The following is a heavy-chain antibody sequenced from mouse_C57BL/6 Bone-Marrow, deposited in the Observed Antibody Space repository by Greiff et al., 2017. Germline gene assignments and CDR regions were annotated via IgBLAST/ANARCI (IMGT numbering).Heavy chain of an antibody. CDR3: ARETPIYYDYDGYAMDY. Sequence: VQLQQPGAELVKPGASVKMSCKASGYTFTSYWITWVKQRPGQGLEWIGDIYPGSGSTNYNEKFKSKATLTVDTSSSTTYMQLSSLTSEDSAVYYCARETPIYYDYDGYAMDYWGQGTSVTVSS. CDR1: GYTFTSYW. V-gene: IGHV1-55*01. CDR2: IYPGSGST. J-gene: IGHJ4*01. D-gene: IGHD2-4*01.